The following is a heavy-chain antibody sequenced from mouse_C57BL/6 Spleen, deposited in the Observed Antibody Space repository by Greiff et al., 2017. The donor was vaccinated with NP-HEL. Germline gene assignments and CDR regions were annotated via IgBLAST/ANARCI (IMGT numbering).Heavy chain of an antibody. Sequence: EVKLVESGGGLVKPGGSLKLSCAASGSTFSDSGMHWVRQAPEKGLEWVAYISSGTSTIYYADTVKGRFTISRDNAKNTLFLQLTSLRSEDTAMYYCAREFYGYSHFADWGQGTLVTVSA. J-gene: IGHJ3*01. D-gene: IGHD1-1*01. CDR2: ISSGTSTI. V-gene: IGHV5-17*01. CDR3: AREFYGYSHFAD. CDR1: GSTFSDSG.